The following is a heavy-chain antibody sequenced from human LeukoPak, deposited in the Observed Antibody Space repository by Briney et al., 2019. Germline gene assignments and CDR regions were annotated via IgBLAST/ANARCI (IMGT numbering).Heavy chain of an antibody. J-gene: IGHJ3*02. Sequence: GGSLRLSCAASGFTFDDYGMSWVRQAPGKGLEWVSGINWNGGSTGYADSVKGRFTISRDNSKNTLYLQMNSLRAEDTAVYYCAKGSQTDAFDIWGQGTMVTVSS. CDR3: AKGSQTDAFDI. V-gene: IGHV3-20*04. CDR1: GFTFDDYG. CDR2: INWNGGST. D-gene: IGHD3-10*01.